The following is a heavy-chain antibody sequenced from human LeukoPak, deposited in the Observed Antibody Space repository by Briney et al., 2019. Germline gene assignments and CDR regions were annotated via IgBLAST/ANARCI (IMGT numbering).Heavy chain of an antibody. Sequence: GGSLRLSCAASGFPFSSYAMSWVPQAPGKGLEWVSAISGSGGSTYYADSVKGRFTISRDNSKNTLYLRMNSLRAEVKAVYYCAKGGLRGSFDPWGQGTLVTVSS. CDR2: ISGSGGST. J-gene: IGHJ5*02. V-gene: IGHV3-23*01. CDR3: AKGGLRGSFDP. CDR1: GFPFSSYA.